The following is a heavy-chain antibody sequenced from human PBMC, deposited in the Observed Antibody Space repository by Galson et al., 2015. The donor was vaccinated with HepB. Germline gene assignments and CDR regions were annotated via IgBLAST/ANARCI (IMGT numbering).Heavy chain of an antibody. D-gene: IGHD3-10*01. J-gene: IGHJ6*02. Sequence: SVTVSCKASGGTFSSYAISWVRQAPGQGLEWMGGIIPIFGTANYAQKFRGRVTITADESTSTAYMELSSLRSEDTAVYYCARDSMVREPTNYYYYGMDVWGQGTTVTVSS. CDR3: ARDSMVREPTNYYYYGMDV. V-gene: IGHV1-69*13. CDR2: IIPIFGTA. CDR1: GGTFSSYA.